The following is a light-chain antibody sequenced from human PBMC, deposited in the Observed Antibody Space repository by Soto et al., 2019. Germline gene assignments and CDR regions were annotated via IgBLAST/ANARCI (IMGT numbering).Light chain of an antibody. CDR1: QSISSN. V-gene: IGKV3-15*01. CDR2: GAS. Sequence: EIVMTQSPATLSVSPGERATLSCRASQSISSNLAWYQRKPGQAPSLLIYGASARATGIPARFSGSGSGTEFTLTISSLQSEDYAVYYCQHYNNWPFTFGQGTNLEIK. J-gene: IGKJ2*01. CDR3: QHYNNWPFT.